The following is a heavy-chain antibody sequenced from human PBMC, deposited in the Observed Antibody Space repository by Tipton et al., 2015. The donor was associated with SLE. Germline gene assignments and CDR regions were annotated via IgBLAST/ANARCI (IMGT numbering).Heavy chain of an antibody. Sequence: TLSLTCTVSDGSIRSTNYYWGWIRQPPGKGLEWIGYIYYSGTTNYNPSLKSRVTISVDTSKNQFSLKLSSVTAADTAVYYCAGGSGWYSYWYFDLWGRGTLVTVSS. D-gene: IGHD6-19*01. V-gene: IGHV4-61*05. CDR2: IYYSGTT. CDR3: AGGSGWYSYWYFDL. CDR1: DGSIRSTNYY. J-gene: IGHJ2*01.